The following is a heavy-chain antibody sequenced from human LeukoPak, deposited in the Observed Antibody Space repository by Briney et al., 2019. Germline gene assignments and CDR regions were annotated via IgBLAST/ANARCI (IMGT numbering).Heavy chain of an antibody. V-gene: IGHV5-51*01. J-gene: IGHJ1*01. Sequence: GESLKISCKGSGYSFTSYWIGWVRQMPGKGLEWMGIIYPGDSDTRYSPSFQGQVTISADKSISTAYLQWSSLKASDTAMYYCARGDGYYYDSSGLREYFQHWGQGTLVTVSS. D-gene: IGHD3-22*01. CDR2: IYPGDSDT. CDR1: GYSFTSYW. CDR3: ARGDGYYYDSSGLREYFQH.